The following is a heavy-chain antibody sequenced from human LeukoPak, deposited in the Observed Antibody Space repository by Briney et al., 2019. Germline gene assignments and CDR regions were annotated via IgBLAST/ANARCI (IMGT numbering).Heavy chain of an antibody. Sequence: ASVRVSCKASGYTFTSYGISRVRQAPGQGLEWMGWISAYNGNTNYAQKLQGRVTMTTDTSTSTAYMELRSLRSDDTAVYYCARDRGFEYCSSTSCHTRNWFDPWGQGTLVTVSS. CDR1: GYTFTSYG. CDR2: ISAYNGNT. CDR3: ARDRGFEYCSSTSCHTRNWFDP. V-gene: IGHV1-18*01. D-gene: IGHD2-2*01. J-gene: IGHJ5*02.